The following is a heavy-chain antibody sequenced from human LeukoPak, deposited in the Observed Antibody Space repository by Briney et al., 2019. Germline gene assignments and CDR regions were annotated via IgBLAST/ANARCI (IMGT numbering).Heavy chain of an antibody. CDR3: ARAGKIAVAGMGYYFDY. CDR2: ISGSGGST. V-gene: IGHV3-23*01. J-gene: IGHJ4*02. D-gene: IGHD6-19*01. CDR1: GFTFSSYA. Sequence: GGSLRLSCAASGFTFSSYAMSWVRQAPGKGLEWVSAISGSGGSTYYADSVKGRFTISRDNSKNTLYLQMNSLRAEDTAVYYCARAGKIAVAGMGYYFDYWGQGTLVTVSS.